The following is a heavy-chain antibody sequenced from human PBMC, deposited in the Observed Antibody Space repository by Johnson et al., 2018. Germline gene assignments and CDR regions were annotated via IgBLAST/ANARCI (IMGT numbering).Heavy chain of an antibody. J-gene: IGHJ1*01. D-gene: IGHD1-26*01. Sequence: EVQLVESGGGLVKPGGSLRLSCAASGFTFSSYSMNWVRQAPGKGLEWVSYISSSSSTIYYADSVKGRFTISRDNAKNSLYLQMNSLRDEDTAGYYCAREVGATLAEYFQHWGQGTLVTVSS. CDR3: AREVGATLAEYFQH. V-gene: IGHV3-48*02. CDR1: GFTFSSYS. CDR2: ISSSSSTI.